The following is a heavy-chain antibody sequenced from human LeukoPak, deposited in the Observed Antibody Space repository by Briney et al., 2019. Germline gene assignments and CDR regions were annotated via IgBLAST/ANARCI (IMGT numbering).Heavy chain of an antibody. CDR1: RFTLKLYL. CDR3: VRGGTSTWL. Sequence: GGSLRLSCAASRFTLKLYLLHSVRPVPGKGAVWVARINDDGSDTVYADSVKGRFTISRDDAKNVLFLQMIILRGEDTAGYDCVRGGTSTWLGGQGTLLSVS. V-gene: IGHV3-74*01. J-gene: IGHJ4*02. D-gene: IGHD3-22*01. CDR2: INDDGSDT.